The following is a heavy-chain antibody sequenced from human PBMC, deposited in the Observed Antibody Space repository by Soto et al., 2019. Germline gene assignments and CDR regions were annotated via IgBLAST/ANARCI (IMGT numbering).Heavy chain of an antibody. CDR3: ARVVGSSGWYYGSFDI. Sequence: SSETLSLTCAVYGGSFSGSYWNWIRQPPGKGLEWIGEINQSGSTNYNPSLKSRVTISVDTSKNQFSLKLSSVTAADSAVYYCARVVGSSGWYYGSFDIWGPGTRVTVSS. D-gene: IGHD6-19*01. J-gene: IGHJ3*02. V-gene: IGHV4-34*01. CDR1: GGSFSGSY. CDR2: INQSGST.